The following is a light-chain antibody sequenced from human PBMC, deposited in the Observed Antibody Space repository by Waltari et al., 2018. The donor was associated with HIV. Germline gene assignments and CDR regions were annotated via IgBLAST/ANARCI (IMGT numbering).Light chain of an antibody. CDR2: YDD. CDR3: AAWDDSLNGYV. CDR1: TSNIGSNA. J-gene: IGLJ1*01. Sequence: QSVLTQPPSVSEAPGQRVTISCSGSTSNIGSNAVNWYQQVPGNAPQLLMHYDDLVSSWVSARFSASKSGTSASLAIRGRQSQDEADYYCAAWDDSLNGYVFGSGTKVTVL. V-gene: IGLV1-36*01.